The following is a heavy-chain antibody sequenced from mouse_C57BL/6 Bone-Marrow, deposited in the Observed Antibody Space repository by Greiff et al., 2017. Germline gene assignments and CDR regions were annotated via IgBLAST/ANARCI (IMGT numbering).Heavy chain of an antibody. CDR1: GYTFTSYW. D-gene: IGHD2-1*01. CDR2: IDPSDSYT. CDR3: AREGGNYEWYFDV. J-gene: IGHJ1*03. Sequence: QVQLQQPGAELVRPGTSVKLSCKASGYTFTSYWMHWVKQRPGQGLEWIGVIDPSDSYTNYNQKFKGKATLTVDTSSSTAYMQLSSLTSEDSAVYYCAREGGNYEWYFDVWGTGTTVTVSS. V-gene: IGHV1-59*01.